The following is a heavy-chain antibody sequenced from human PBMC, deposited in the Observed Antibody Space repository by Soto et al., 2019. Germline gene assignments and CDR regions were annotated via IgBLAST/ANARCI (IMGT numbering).Heavy chain of an antibody. CDR3: ARGLYSSGWLNWFDP. CDR2: MNPNSGNT. CDR1: GYTFTSYD. V-gene: IGHV1-8*01. D-gene: IGHD6-19*01. Sequence: ASVKVSCKASGYTFTSYDINWVRQATGQGLEWMGWMNPNSGNTGYARKFQGRVTMTRNTSISTAYMELGSLRSEDTAVCYCARGLYSSGWLNWFDPWGQGTLVTVSS. J-gene: IGHJ5*02.